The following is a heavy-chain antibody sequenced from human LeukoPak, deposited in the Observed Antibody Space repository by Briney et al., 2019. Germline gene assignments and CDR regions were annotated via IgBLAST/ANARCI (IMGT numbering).Heavy chain of an antibody. V-gene: IGHV3-23*01. J-gene: IGHJ4*02. CDR3: AKDLGSIAVAGTIDY. Sequence: RTGGSLRLSCAASGFTFNGYAMSWVRQAPGKGLEWVSAISGSGGSTYYADSVKGRFTISRDNSKNTLYLQMNSLRAEDTAVYDCAKDLGSIAVAGTIDYWGQGPLVTVSS. CDR2: ISGSGGST. D-gene: IGHD6-19*01. CDR1: GFTFNGYA.